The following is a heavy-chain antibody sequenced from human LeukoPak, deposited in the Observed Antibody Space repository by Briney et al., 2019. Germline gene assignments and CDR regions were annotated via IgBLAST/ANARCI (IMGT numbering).Heavy chain of an antibody. D-gene: IGHD2-8*02. V-gene: IGHV3-30*02. CDR1: GFDFSGYV. CDR3: AKDPGASVSGFHMDV. CDR2: IWSDGNNR. Sequence: GRSLRLSCATSGFDFSGYVMHWVRQSPGKGLEWVSFIWSDGNNRFYADSVKGRLTISRDNSKNMLYLQMDTLRAEDTALYYCAKDPGASVSGFHMDVWGKGTTVIVSS. J-gene: IGHJ6*03.